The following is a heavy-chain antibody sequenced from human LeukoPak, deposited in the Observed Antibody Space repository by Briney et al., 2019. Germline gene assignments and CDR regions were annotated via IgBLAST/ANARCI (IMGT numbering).Heavy chain of an antibody. CDR3: ARDNTALDAFDI. CDR1: GGSISSYX. J-gene: IGHJ3*02. D-gene: IGHD5-18*01. V-gene: IGHV4-59*01. CDR2: IYYSGST. Sequence: SGGSISSYXWSWIRQPPGKGLEWIGYIYYSGSTNYNPSLKSRVTISVETSKNQFSLKLSSVTAADTAVYYCARDNTALDAFDIWGQGTMVTVSS.